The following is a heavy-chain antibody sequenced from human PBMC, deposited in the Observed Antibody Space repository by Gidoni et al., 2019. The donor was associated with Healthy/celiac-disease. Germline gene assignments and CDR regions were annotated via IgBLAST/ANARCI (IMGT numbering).Heavy chain of an antibody. CDR2: IIPIFGTA. J-gene: IGHJ6*03. V-gene: IGHV1-69*01. Sequence: QVQLVQSGAEVKKPGSSVKVSCKASGGTFSSYAISWVRQAPGQGLEWMGGIIPIFGTANYAQKFQGRVTITADESTSTAYMELSSLRSEDTAVYYCARSLYSVSRSDNYYYYMDVWGKGTTVTVSS. D-gene: IGHD4-4*01. CDR1: GGTFSSYA. CDR3: ARSLYSVSRSDNYYYYMDV.